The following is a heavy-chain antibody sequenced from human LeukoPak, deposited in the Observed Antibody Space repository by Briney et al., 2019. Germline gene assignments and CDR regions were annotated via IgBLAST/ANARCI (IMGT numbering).Heavy chain of an antibody. D-gene: IGHD5-18*01. J-gene: IGHJ4*02. Sequence: GGSLRLSCAASGFTFSSYWMHWVRQAPGKGLVWVSRINSDGSSTSYADSVKGRFTISRDNAKNTLYLQMNSLRAEDTAVYYCARVGSYGYGFDYWGQGTLVTVSS. CDR2: INSDGSST. CDR3: ARVGSYGYGFDY. CDR1: GFTFSSYW. V-gene: IGHV3-74*01.